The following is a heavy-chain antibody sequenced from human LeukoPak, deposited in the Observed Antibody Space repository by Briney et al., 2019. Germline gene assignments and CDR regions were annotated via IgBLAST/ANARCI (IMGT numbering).Heavy chain of an antibody. D-gene: IGHD3-9*01. Sequence: GRSLRLSCAASGFTFSSYGMHWVRQAPGKGLEWVAVISYDGSNKYYADSVKGRFTISRDNSKNTLYLQMNSLRAEDTAVYYCAKNRDDWLLNYIDYWGQGTLVTVSS. J-gene: IGHJ4*02. CDR1: GFTFSSYG. V-gene: IGHV3-30*18. CDR3: AKNRDDWLLNYIDY. CDR2: ISYDGSNK.